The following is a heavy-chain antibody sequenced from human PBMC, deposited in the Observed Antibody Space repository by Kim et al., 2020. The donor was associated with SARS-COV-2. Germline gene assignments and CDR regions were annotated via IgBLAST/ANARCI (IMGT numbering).Heavy chain of an antibody. CDR2: IYYSGST. D-gene: IGHD1-26*01. CDR1: GGSISSYY. CDR3: AGGSGSYYDSFFDY. J-gene: IGHJ4*02. Sequence: SETLSLTCTVSGGSISSYYWSWIRQPPGKGLEWIGYIYYSGSTNYNPSLKSRVTISVDTSKNQFSLKLSSVTAADTAVYYCAGGSGSYYDSFFDYWGQGTLVTVSS. V-gene: IGHV4-59*13.